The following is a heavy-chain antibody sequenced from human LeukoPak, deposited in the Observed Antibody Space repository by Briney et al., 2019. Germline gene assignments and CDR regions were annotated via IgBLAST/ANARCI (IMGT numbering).Heavy chain of an antibody. CDR1: GYTLTELS. CDR2: FDPEDGET. V-gene: IGHV1-24*01. Sequence: ASVKVSCKVSGYTLTELSMHWVRQAPGKGLEWMGGFDPEDGETIYAQKFQGRVTMTEDTSTDTAYMELSSLRSEDTAVYYCATVASIVGATHDAFDIWGQGTMVTVSS. D-gene: IGHD1-26*01. J-gene: IGHJ3*02. CDR3: ATVASIVGATHDAFDI.